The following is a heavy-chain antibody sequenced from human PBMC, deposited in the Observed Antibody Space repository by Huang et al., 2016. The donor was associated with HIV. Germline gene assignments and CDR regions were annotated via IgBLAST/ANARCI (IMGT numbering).Heavy chain of an antibody. CDR2: IKEDGSEK. Sequence: EVQLVESGGGLVRPGDSLRLSCAASGFTFSDFWMTWVRQAPGKGLDWVANIKEDGSEKHFAVSGKGRLNISRDNARSSLYLQMNSLRVDDTATYYCARVGGHRSGWYFVSGLINYWGQGAQVTVS. D-gene: IGHD6-19*01. CDR1: GFTFSDFW. J-gene: IGHJ4*02. CDR3: ARVGGHRSGWYFVSGLINY. V-gene: IGHV3-7*04.